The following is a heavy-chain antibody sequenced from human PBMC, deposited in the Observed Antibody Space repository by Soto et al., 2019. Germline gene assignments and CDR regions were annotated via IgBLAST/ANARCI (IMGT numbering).Heavy chain of an antibody. D-gene: IGHD1-1*01. CDR3: AKTPWTDAGYPFYYFDY. V-gene: IGHV3-23*01. CDR2: ISGSGGST. J-gene: IGHJ4*02. Sequence: GGSLRLSCAASGFTFSSYAMSWVRQAPGKGLEWVSAISGSGGSTYYADSVKGRFTISRDNSKNTLYLQMNSLRAEDTAIYYCAKTPWTDAGYPFYYFDYWGQGTLVTVSS. CDR1: GFTFSSYA.